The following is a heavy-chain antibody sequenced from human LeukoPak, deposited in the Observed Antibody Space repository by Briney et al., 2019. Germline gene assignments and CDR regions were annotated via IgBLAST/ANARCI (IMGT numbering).Heavy chain of an antibody. V-gene: IGHV1-69*05. CDR3: ARVGRFDWLPDY. CDR2: IIPIFGTA. J-gene: IGHJ4*02. CDR1: GGTFSSYA. Sequence: ASVKVSCKASGGTFSSYAISWVRQAPGQGLEWMGGIIPIFGTANYAQKFQGRVTMTTDTSTSTAYMELRSLRSDDTAVYYCARVGRFDWLPDYWGQGTLVTVSS. D-gene: IGHD3-9*01.